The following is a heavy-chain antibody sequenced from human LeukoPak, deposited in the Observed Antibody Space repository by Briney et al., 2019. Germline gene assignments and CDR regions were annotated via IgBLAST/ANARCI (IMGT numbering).Heavy chain of an antibody. CDR1: GYTFTGYY. Sequence: ASVKVSCKASGYTFTGYYMHWVRQAPGQGLEWMGWINPNSGGTNYAQKFQGRVTMTRDTSISTAYMELSRLRSDDTAVYYCARARVVSGSYRPTLTGWFDPWGQGTLVTVSS. V-gene: IGHV1-2*02. D-gene: IGHD1-26*01. J-gene: IGHJ5*02. CDR3: ARARVVSGSYRPTLTGWFDP. CDR2: INPNSGGT.